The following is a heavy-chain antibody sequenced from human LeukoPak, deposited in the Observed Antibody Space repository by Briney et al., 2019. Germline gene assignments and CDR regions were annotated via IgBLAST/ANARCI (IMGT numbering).Heavy chain of an antibody. CDR3: AKALLLWFGGVDY. Sequence: GGSLRLSCAASGFTFSSYWMSWVRQAPGKGLEWVAVISYDGSNKYYADSVKGRFTISRDNSKNTLYLQMNSLRAEDTAVYYCAKALLLWFGGVDYWGQGTLVTVSS. J-gene: IGHJ4*02. V-gene: IGHV3-30*18. CDR2: ISYDGSNK. CDR1: GFTFSSYW. D-gene: IGHD3-10*01.